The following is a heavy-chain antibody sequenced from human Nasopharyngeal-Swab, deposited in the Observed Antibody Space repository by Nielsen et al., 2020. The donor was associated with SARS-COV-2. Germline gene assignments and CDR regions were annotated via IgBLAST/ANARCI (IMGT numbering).Heavy chain of an antibody. D-gene: IGHD3-10*01. CDR2: ITNTGTSR. CDR1: EFSFSTYG. Sequence: GGSLRLSCAASEFSFSTYGMSWVRQAAGRGLEWVSTITNTGTSRYYAGSVRGRFTISRDNSKNTAYLQMNSLRVEDTAIYYCAKRGSGGHFDYWGQGTLVTVSS. V-gene: IGHV3-23*01. J-gene: IGHJ4*02. CDR3: AKRGSGGHFDY.